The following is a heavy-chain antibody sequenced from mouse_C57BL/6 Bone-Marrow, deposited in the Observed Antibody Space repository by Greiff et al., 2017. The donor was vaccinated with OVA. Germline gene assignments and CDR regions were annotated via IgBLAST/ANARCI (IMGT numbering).Heavy chain of an antibody. CDR1: GYAFSSYW. CDR2: IYPGDGDT. J-gene: IGHJ3*01. D-gene: IGHD2-2*01. Sequence: VQLQQSGAELVKPGASVKISCKASGYAFSSYWMNWVKQRPGKGLEWIGQIYPGDGDTTYNGKFKGKATLTADKSSSTAYMQLSSLTSEDSAVYFCAVIYYGYVPAYWGQGTLVTVSA. V-gene: IGHV1-80*01. CDR3: AVIYYGYVPAY.